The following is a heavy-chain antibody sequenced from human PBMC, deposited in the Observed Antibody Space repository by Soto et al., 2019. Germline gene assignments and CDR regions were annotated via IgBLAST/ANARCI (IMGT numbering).Heavy chain of an antibody. V-gene: IGHV1-69*06. CDR1: GGTFSSYA. CDR2: IIPIFGTA. Sequence: SVKVSCKASGGTFSSYAISWVRQAPGQGLEWMGGIIPIFGTANYAQKFQGRVTITADKSTSTAYMELSSLRSEDTAVYYCALRSTIFGMVIIAYYYYGMDVWGQGTTVTVSS. J-gene: IGHJ6*02. D-gene: IGHD3-3*01. CDR3: ALRSTIFGMVIIAYYYYGMDV.